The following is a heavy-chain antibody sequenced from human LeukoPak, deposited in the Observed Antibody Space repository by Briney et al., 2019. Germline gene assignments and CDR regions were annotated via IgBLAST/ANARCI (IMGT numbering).Heavy chain of an antibody. CDR2: IYSGGST. V-gene: IGHV3-66*01. CDR3: AKDSTIAAAGTPYYYYFMDV. CDR1: GFTVSSNY. D-gene: IGHD6-13*01. J-gene: IGHJ6*03. Sequence: GGSLRLSCAASGFTVSSNYMSWVRQAPGKGLEWVSVIYSGGSTYYADSVKGRFTISRDNSKNTLYLQMNSLRAEDTAVYYCAKDSTIAAAGTPYYYYFMDVWGKGTTVTVSS.